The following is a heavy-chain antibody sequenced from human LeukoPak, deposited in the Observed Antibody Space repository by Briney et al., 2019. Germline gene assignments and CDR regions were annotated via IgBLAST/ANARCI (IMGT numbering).Heavy chain of an antibody. V-gene: IGHV3-9*01. CDR2: ISWNSGSI. CDR3: AKDREQQPYYSDY. Sequence: GGSLRLSCAASGFTFDDYAMHWVRQAPGKGLEWVSGISWNSGSIGYADSVKGRFTISRDNAKNSLYLQMNSLRAEDTALYYCAKDREQQPYYSDYWGQGTLVTVSS. CDR1: GFTFDDYA. D-gene: IGHD6-13*01. J-gene: IGHJ4*02.